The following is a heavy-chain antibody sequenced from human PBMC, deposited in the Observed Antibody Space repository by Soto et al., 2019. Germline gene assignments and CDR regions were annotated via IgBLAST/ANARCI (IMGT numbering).Heavy chain of an antibody. CDR1: GFTFSSYA. J-gene: IGHJ4*02. CDR2: ISYDGSNK. Sequence: GGSLRLSCAASGFTFSSYAMHWVRQAPGKGLEWVAVISYDGSNKYYADSVKGRFTISRDNSKNTLYLQMNSLRAEDTAVYYCARDSTHYYYDSSGYYPDYWGQGTLVTVSS. D-gene: IGHD3-22*01. V-gene: IGHV3-30-3*01. CDR3: ARDSTHYYYDSSGYYPDY.